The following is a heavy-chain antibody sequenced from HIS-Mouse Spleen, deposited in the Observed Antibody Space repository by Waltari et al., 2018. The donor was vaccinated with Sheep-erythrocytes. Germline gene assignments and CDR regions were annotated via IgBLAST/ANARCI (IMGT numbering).Heavy chain of an antibody. V-gene: IGHV3-30*18. CDR2: ISKDGSNK. CDR3: AKDAYYDYVWGSYSFDY. D-gene: IGHD3-16*01. J-gene: IGHJ4*02. Sequence: VVQPGRSLRLSCAASGFTFSSYGMHWVRQAPGKGLEWVAVISKDGSNKYYADSVKGRFTISRDNSKNTLYLQMNSLRAEDTAVYYCAKDAYYDYVWGSYSFDYWGQGTLVTVSS. CDR1: GFTFSSYG.